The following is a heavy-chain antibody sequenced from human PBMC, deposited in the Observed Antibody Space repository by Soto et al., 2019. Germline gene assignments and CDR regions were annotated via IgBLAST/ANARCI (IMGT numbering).Heavy chain of an antibody. J-gene: IGHJ4*02. CDR1: GFTFSSYD. CDR3: ARVRQRLTPYYDFWSGYSPRHYYFDY. CDR2: IGTAGDT. V-gene: IGHV3-13*01. Sequence: VQLVESGGGLVQPGGSLRLSCAASGFTFSSYDMHWVRQATGKGLEWVSAIGTAGDTYYPGSVKGRFTISRENAKNSLYLQMNSLRAGDTAVYYCARVRQRLTPYYDFWSGYSPRHYYFDYWGQGTLVTVSS. D-gene: IGHD3-3*01.